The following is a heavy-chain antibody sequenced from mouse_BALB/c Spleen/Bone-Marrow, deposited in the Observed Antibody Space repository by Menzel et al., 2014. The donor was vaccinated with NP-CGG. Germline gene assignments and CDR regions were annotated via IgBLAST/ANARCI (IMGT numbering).Heavy chain of an antibody. V-gene: IGHV1S135*01. Sequence: EVKLQESGPELVKPGASVKVSCKASGYSFTDYNMYWVKQSHGKSLEWIGYIDPYIDGTSYNQKFRGKATLTVDESSSTAFMHLNSLTSEDSAVYYCARPLYYDYGFAYWGQGTLVTVST. D-gene: IGHD2-4*01. CDR1: GYSFTDYN. J-gene: IGHJ3*01. CDR3: ARPLYYDYGFAY. CDR2: IDPYIDGT.